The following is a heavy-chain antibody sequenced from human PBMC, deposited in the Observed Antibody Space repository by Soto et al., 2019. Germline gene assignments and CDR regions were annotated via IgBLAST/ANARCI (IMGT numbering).Heavy chain of an antibody. J-gene: IGHJ6*02. CDR2: INSDGSNT. V-gene: IGHV3-74*01. D-gene: IGHD1-26*01. Sequence: EVQLVESGGGLVQPGGSLRLSCAASGFTFSSYWMHWVRQAPGKGLVWVSRINSDGSNTSYADSVKGRFTISRDNAKNTLYLQMNSLRAEDTAVYYCARDVSAYYGMDVWGQGTTVTVSS. CDR3: ARDVSAYYGMDV. CDR1: GFTFSSYW.